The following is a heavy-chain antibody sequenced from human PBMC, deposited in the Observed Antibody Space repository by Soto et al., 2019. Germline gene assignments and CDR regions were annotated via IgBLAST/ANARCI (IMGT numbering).Heavy chain of an antibody. CDR2: ISSSGSTI. V-gene: IGHV3-11*01. D-gene: IGHD3-3*01. CDR1: GFTFSDYY. CDR3: ASRYYDFWSGYRPATYYYMDV. J-gene: IGHJ6*03. Sequence: GGSLRLSCAASGFTFSDYYMSWIRQAPGKGLEWVSYISSSGSTIYYADSVKGRFTISRDNAKNSLYLKMNSLRAEDTAVYYCASRYYDFWSGYRPATYYYMDVWGKGTTVTVSS.